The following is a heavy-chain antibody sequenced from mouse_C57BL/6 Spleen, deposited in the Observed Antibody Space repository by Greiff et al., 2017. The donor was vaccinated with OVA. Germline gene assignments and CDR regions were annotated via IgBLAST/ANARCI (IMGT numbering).Heavy chain of an antibody. Sequence: EVQLVESGGGLVKPGGSLKLSCAASGFTFSSYAMSWVRQTPEKRLEWVATISDGGSYTYYPDNVKGRFTISRDNAKNNLYLQMSHLKSEDTAMYYCAREGFGNSYFDYWGQGTTLTVSS. D-gene: IGHD2-1*01. CDR1: GFTFSSYA. CDR3: AREGFGNSYFDY. CDR2: ISDGGSYT. J-gene: IGHJ2*01. V-gene: IGHV5-4*01.